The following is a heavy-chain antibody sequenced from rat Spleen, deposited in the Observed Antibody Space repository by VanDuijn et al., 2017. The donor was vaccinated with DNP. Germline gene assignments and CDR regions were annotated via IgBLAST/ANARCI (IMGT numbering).Heavy chain of an antibody. CDR2: ITNSGDST. Sequence: EVQLVESGGGPVQPGRSLKLSCVASGFIFSNYWMTWIRQAPGKGLEWVASITNSGDSTYYSDSVKGRFSLSRDNAKSTLYLQVNSLRSEDTATYYFTSKPHIRTAAPFYYWGQGVMVTVSS. D-gene: IGHD1-2*01. J-gene: IGHJ2*01. CDR3: TSKPHIRTAAPFYY. V-gene: IGHV5-31*01. CDR1: GFIFSNYW.